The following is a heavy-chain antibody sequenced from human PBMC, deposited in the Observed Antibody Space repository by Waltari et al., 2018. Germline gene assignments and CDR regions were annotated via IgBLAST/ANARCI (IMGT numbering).Heavy chain of an antibody. CDR2: INPSGGST. J-gene: IGHJ4*02. CDR1: GYTFTSYY. V-gene: IGHV1-46*01. Sequence: QVQLVQSGAEVKKPGASVKVSCKASGYTFTSYYMHWVRQAPGQGLEWMGIINPSGGSTSYAQKFQGRVTMTRDTSTSTVYMELNSLRAEDTAVYYCASSPAYGDYVDYWGQGTLVTVSS. CDR3: ASSPAYGDYVDY. D-gene: IGHD4-17*01.